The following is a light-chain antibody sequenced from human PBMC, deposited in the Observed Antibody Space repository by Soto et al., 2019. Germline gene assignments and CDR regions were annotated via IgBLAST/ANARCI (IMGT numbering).Light chain of an antibody. V-gene: IGLV2-14*01. CDR2: YVS. Sequence: QSLLTQPASVSLSPGQSITISCPGTSSDVGGYNYVSWYQQHPGKAPKLMIYYVSNRPSGVSNRFSGSKSGNTASLTISGLQAEDEADYYCSSYTSSSLYVFGTGTKVTDL. J-gene: IGLJ1*01. CDR3: SSYTSSSLYV. CDR1: SSDVGGYNY.